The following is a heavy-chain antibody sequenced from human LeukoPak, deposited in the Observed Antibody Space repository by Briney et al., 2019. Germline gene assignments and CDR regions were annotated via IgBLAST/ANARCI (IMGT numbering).Heavy chain of an antibody. J-gene: IGHJ3*02. CDR2: INHIGST. Sequence: SETLSLTCAVYGGSFSGYYWSWIRQPPGKGLEWIGEINHIGSTNYNPSLKSRVTISVDTSKNQFSLKLSSVTAADTAVYYCASSPMTKLRAAFDIWGQGTMVTVSS. D-gene: IGHD3-22*01. CDR3: ASSPMTKLRAAFDI. V-gene: IGHV4-34*01. CDR1: GGSFSGYY.